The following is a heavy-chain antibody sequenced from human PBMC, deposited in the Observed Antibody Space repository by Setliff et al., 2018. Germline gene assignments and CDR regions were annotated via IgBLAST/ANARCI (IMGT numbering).Heavy chain of an antibody. V-gene: IGHV4-39*07. CDR1: GDSVSATSFY. CDR3: ARDGRLYGVPFDY. CDR2: ISYSGNT. D-gene: IGHD4-17*01. J-gene: IGHJ4*01. Sequence: PSETLSLTCIVSGDSVSATSFYWAWIRQSPGKGLEWVGSISYSGNTRYNPSLMSRVTISLDTSNNRFSLKVNSVSAADTAMYFCARDGRLYGVPFDYWGRGTLVTVSS.